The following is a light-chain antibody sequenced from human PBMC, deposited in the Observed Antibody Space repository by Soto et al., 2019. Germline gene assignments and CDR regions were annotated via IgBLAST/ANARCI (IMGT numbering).Light chain of an antibody. J-gene: IGKJ4*01. CDR2: DAS. V-gene: IGKV3-11*01. CDR3: QQRSNLPLT. Sequence: EIVLTQSPATLSLSPGERATLSCRASQRVASYLAWYQQKPGQAPRLLIYDASNMATGIPARFSGSGSGTDFTLTISGLEPEDFAVYYCQQRSNLPLTFGGGTKVEIK. CDR1: QRVASY.